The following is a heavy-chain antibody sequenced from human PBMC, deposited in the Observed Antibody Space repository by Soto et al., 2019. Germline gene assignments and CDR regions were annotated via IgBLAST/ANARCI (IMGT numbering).Heavy chain of an antibody. V-gene: IGHV4-39*01. CDR2: IYYSGST. Sequence: QLQLQESGPGLVKPSETLSLTCTVSGGSISSSSYYWGWIRQPPGKGLEWIGSIYYSGSTYYNPSLKSRVTISVDTSKNQFSLKLSSVTAADTAVYYCASTIAAAGTEWFDPWGQGTLVTVSS. CDR3: ASTIAAAGTEWFDP. J-gene: IGHJ5*02. CDR1: GGSISSSSYY. D-gene: IGHD6-13*01.